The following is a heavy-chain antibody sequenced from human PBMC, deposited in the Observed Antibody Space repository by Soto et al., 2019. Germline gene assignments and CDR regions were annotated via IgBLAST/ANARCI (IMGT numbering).Heavy chain of an antibody. CDR2: IYWNDDK. V-gene: IGHV2-5*01. D-gene: IGHD6-19*01. CDR3: AQQEIAGAGTGEFDY. Sequence: SGPTLVNPTQTLTLTCTFSGFSLSTSGVDVGWIRQPPGKALEWLALIYWNDDKRYSPSLKSRLTITKDTSKNQVVITMTYMDPVDTATYYCAQQEIAGAGTGEFDYWGQGTLVTVSS. J-gene: IGHJ4*02. CDR1: GFSLSTSGVD.